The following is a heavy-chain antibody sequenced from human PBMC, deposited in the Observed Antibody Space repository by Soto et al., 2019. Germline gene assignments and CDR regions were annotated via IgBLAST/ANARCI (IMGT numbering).Heavy chain of an antibody. CDR3: ARDVPIAVAGRKYYFDY. CDR1: GDSVSSNSAA. J-gene: IGHJ4*02. V-gene: IGHV6-1*01. CDR2: TYYRSKWYN. D-gene: IGHD6-19*01. Sequence: SQTLSLTCAISGDSVSSNSAAWNWIRQSPSRGLEWLGRTYYRSKWYNDYAVSVKSRITINPDTSKNQFSLQLNSVTPEDTAVYYCARDVPIAVAGRKYYFDYWGQGTLVTVSS.